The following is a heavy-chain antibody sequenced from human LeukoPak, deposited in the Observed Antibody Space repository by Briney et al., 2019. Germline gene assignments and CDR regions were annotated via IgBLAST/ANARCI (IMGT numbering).Heavy chain of an antibody. V-gene: IGHV4-61*10. CDR3: ARGGEGGYYFDY. Sequence: SETLSLTCTVSGDSISSGDYYWSWIRQPAGKGLEWIGYIYYSGSTNYNPSLKSRVTISVDTSKNQFSLKLSSVTAADTAVYYCARGGEGGYYFDYWGQGTLVTVSS. CDR2: IYYSGST. J-gene: IGHJ4*02. D-gene: IGHD3-10*01. CDR1: GDSISSGDYY.